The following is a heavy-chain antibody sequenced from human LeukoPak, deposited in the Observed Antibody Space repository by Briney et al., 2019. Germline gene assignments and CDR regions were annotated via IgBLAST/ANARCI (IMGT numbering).Heavy chain of an antibody. CDR3: ARDVRVYSSSSPPGY. Sequence: GGSLRLSCAASGFTFDDYGMSWVRQAPGKGLEWVSGINWNGGSTGYADSVKGRFTISRDNAKNSLYLQMNSLRAEDTALYYCARDVRVYSSSSPPGYWGQGTLVTDSS. V-gene: IGHV3-20*04. CDR1: GFTFDDYG. CDR2: INWNGGST. J-gene: IGHJ4*02. D-gene: IGHD6-6*01.